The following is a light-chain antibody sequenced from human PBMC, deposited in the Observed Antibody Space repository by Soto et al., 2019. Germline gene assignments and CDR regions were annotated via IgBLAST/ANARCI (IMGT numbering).Light chain of an antibody. CDR3: QSYDSSLSGPNWV. V-gene: IGLV1-40*01. J-gene: IGLJ3*02. Sequence: QSVLTQPPSVSGAPGQRVTISCTGGNSNIGADYDVHWYQQVPGTAPKLLISGNNNRPSGVPDRFSGSKSGTSASLVITGLQAEDEADYYCQSYDSSLSGPNWVFGGGTKVTVL. CDR2: GNN. CDR1: NSNIGADYD.